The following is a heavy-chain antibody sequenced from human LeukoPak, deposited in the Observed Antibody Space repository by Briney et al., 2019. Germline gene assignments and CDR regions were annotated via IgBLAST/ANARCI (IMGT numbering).Heavy chain of an antibody. Sequence: PSETLSLTCAVSGYSISSGYYWGWIRQPPGKGLEWIGSIYHSGSTYYNPSLKSRVTISVDTSKNQFSLKLSSVTAADTAVYYCASRSSHEYYYYYMDVWGKGTTVTVSS. CDR1: GYSISSGYY. CDR3: ASRSSHEYYYYYMDV. V-gene: IGHV4-38-2*01. J-gene: IGHJ6*03. CDR2: IYHSGST. D-gene: IGHD6-13*01.